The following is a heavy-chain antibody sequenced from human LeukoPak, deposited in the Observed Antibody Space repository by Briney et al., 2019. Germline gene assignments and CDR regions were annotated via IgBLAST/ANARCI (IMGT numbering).Heavy chain of an antibody. CDR3: ARGQYSSGWYGDY. V-gene: IGHV4-34*01. J-gene: IGHJ4*02. D-gene: IGHD6-19*01. CDR1: GGSFSGYY. Sequence: SGTLSLTCAVYGGSFSGYYWSWIRQPPGKGLEWIGEINHSGSTNYNPSLKSRVTISVDTSKNQFSLKLSSVTAADTAVYYCARGQYSSGWYGDYWGQGTLVTVSS. CDR2: INHSGST.